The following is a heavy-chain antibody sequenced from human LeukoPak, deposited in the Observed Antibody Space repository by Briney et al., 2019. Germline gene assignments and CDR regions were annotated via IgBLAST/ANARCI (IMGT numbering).Heavy chain of an antibody. Sequence: GGSLRLSCAASGFTFSSYAMSWVRQAPGKGLEWVSAISGSGGSTYYADSVKGRFTISRDNAKNSLYLQMNSLRAEDTAVYYCARDYGDWYYYDSSGYYLRPPYYFDYWGQGTLVTVSS. J-gene: IGHJ4*02. CDR1: GFTFSSYA. D-gene: IGHD3-22*01. CDR2: ISGSGGST. CDR3: ARDYGDWYYYDSSGYYLRPPYYFDY. V-gene: IGHV3-23*01.